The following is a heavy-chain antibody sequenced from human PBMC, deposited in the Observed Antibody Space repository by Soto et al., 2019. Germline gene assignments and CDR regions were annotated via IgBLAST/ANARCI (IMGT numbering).Heavy chain of an antibody. V-gene: IGHV4-31*03. CDR1: GGSISSGGYY. J-gene: IGHJ6*02. CDR3: ARAPNSSGYYGTRYYYYGMDV. D-gene: IGHD3-22*01. Sequence: SETLSLTCTVSGGSISSGGYYWSWIRQHPGKGLEWIGYIYYSGSTYYNPSLKSRVTISVDTSKNQFSLKLSSVTAADTAVYYCARAPNSSGYYGTRYYYYGMDVWGQGTTVTVSS. CDR2: IYYSGST.